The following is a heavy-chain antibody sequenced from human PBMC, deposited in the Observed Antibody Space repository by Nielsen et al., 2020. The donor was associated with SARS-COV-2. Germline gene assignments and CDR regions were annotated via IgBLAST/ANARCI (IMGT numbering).Heavy chain of an antibody. D-gene: IGHD3-3*01. Sequence: QTLSLTCALSVDTASRHIATWNWNRHSPPDGLEWLGRTYFRPTWFRDYALSVKGRMIINPDTTNNQFSLHLNSVTPDDTAVYYCARVMTGVRSTHPWFDPWGQGTLVTVSS. CDR1: VDTASRHIAT. CDR2: TYFRPTWFR. CDR3: ARVMTGVRSTHPWFDP. V-gene: IGHV6-1*01. J-gene: IGHJ5*02.